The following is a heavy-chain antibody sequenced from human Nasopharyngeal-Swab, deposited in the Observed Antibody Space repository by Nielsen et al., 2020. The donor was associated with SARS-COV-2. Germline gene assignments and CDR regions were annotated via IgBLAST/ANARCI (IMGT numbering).Heavy chain of an antibody. D-gene: IGHD2-2*01. J-gene: IGHJ5*02. Sequence: VRQMPGKGLEWIGEINHSGSTNYNPSPKSRVTISVDTSKNQFSLKLSSVTAADTAVYYCARGSLRRYCSSTSCYASSWFDPWGQGTLVTVSS. V-gene: IGHV4-34*01. CDR2: INHSGST. CDR3: ARGSLRRYCSSTSCYASSWFDP.